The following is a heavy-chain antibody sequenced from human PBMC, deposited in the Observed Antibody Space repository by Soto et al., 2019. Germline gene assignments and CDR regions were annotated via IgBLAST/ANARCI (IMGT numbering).Heavy chain of an antibody. V-gene: IGHV1-3*04. Sequence: GASVKVSCKASGYAFSSYAMHWVRQAPGQRLEWMGWINIGSGNTEYSQNFQDRITITRDTSASTVYMELSSLRSEDTALYYCARDGGDCGYRRIYYYYIGMDVWGQGTTVSVSS. CDR3: ARDGGDCGYRRIYYYYIGMDV. J-gene: IGHJ6*02. CDR1: GYAFSSYA. D-gene: IGHD2-21*02. CDR2: INIGSGNT.